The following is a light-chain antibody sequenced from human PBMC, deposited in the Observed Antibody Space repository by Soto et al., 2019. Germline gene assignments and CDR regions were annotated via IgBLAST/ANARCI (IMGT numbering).Light chain of an antibody. V-gene: IGKV1-27*01. J-gene: IGKJ3*01. Sequence: DIQMTQSPPSLSASVGDSVTITCRASQGISYYLAWYQQRPGKVPKLLVYAASTLQSGVPTRFIGGGSGTDFSLTSNSLQPEDFGTYYCQNYKSAPFTFGPGTKVDL. CDR3: QNYKSAPFT. CDR1: QGISYY. CDR2: AAS.